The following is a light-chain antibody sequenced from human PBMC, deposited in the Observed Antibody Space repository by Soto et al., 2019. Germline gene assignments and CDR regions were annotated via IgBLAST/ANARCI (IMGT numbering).Light chain of an antibody. CDR3: LRHNLYPWT. J-gene: IGKJ1*01. CDR2: AAS. Sequence: DIQMTQSPSVMAASLGDRVTITCRARQDISNYLAWFQQKPGKVPKRLIYAASALQNGVPSRFRGSGSGTEFNLTITSLQPEDFEPYYCLRHNLYPWTFGQGTKVDIK. CDR1: QDISNY. V-gene: IGKV1-17*03.